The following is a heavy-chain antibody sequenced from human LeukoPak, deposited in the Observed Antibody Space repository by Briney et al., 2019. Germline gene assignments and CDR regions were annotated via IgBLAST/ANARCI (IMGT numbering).Heavy chain of an antibody. D-gene: IGHD1-26*01. J-gene: IGHJ4*02. CDR2: IYYSGST. V-gene: IGHV4-31*03. Sequence: PSETLSLTCTVSGGSISSGGYYWSWIRQHPGKGLEWIGYIYYSGSTYYNPSLKSRVTISVDTSKNQFSLKLSSVTAAATAVYYSARDRGSYPNYFDYWGQGTLVTVSS. CDR3: ARDRGSYPNYFDY. CDR1: GGSISSGGYY.